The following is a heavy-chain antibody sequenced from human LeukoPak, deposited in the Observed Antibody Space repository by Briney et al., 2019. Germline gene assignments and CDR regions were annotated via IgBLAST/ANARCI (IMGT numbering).Heavy chain of an antibody. Sequence: GGSLRLSCAASEFTFSDYAMSWVRQAPGKGLEWVSGINWNGGSTGYADSVKGRFTISRDNAKNSLYLQMNSLRAEDTALYYCARGLYYYDSSGYYYLGYWGQGTLVTVSS. CDR2: INWNGGST. D-gene: IGHD3-22*01. V-gene: IGHV3-20*04. CDR1: EFTFSDYA. J-gene: IGHJ4*02. CDR3: ARGLYYYDSSGYYYLGY.